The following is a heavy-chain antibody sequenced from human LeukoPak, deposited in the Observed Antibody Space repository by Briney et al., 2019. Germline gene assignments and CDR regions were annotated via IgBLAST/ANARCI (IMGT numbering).Heavy chain of an antibody. Sequence: PGASLRLSCAASGFSFSNFAMSWVRQAPGKGLEWVSLIIGSSGDTFYADSVKGRFTISRDNSKNRLYLQVNSLRAEDTALYYCAKGAYDYIEMGYFDYWGQGTLVTVSS. CDR3: AKGAYDYIEMGYFDY. V-gene: IGHV3-23*01. J-gene: IGHJ4*02. D-gene: IGHD5-12*01. CDR2: IIGSSGDT. CDR1: GFSFSNFA.